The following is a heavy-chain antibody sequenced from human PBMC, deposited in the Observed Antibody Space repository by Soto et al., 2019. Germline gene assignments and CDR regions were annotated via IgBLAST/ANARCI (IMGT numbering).Heavy chain of an antibody. CDR2: ISYDGSNK. CDR1: GFTFSSYA. V-gene: IGHV3-30-3*01. J-gene: IGHJ6*02. CDR3: AREASIAAAGTSYYYYGMDV. D-gene: IGHD6-13*01. Sequence: TGGSLRLSCAASGFTFSSYAMHWVRQAPGKGLEWVAVISYDGSNKYYADSVKGRFTISRDNSKNTLYLQMNSLRAEDTAVYYCAREASIAAAGTSYYYYGMDVWGQGTTVTVSS.